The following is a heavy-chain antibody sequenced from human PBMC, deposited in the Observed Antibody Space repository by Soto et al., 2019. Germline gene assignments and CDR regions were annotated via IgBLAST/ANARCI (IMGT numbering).Heavy chain of an antibody. V-gene: IGHV1-2*04. J-gene: IGHJ4*02. CDR2: INPNSGGT. Sequence: ASVKVSCKASGYTFTGYYMHWVRQAPGQGLEWMGWINPNSGGTNYAQKFQGWVTMTRDTSISTAYMELSRLRSDDTAVYYCARRVNRDRSSDYWGQGTLVTVSS. CDR1: GYTFTGYY. CDR3: ARRVNRDRSSDY. D-gene: IGHD6-6*01.